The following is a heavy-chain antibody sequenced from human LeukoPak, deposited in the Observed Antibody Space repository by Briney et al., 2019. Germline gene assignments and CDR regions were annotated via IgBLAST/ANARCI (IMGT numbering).Heavy chain of an antibody. CDR1: IDSTRGNY. J-gene: IGHJ4*02. Sequence: PSGTLSLTCAVSIDSTRGNYWSWVRQSPGKGLEWIGEVHRSGRTNYMPSLKSRVTISIDNSKDQISLDLASVTAADTAVYYCATEILGAPNPGAYWGQGTLVTVSS. V-gene: IGHV4-4*02. CDR3: ATEILGAPNPGAY. CDR2: VHRSGRT. D-gene: IGHD2-8*02.